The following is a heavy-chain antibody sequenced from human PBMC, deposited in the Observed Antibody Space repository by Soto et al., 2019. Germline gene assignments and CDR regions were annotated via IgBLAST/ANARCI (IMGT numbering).Heavy chain of an antibody. CDR3: ASEIGRDAFDL. D-gene: IGHD2-21*01. CDR2: IIPIFGTA. V-gene: IGHV1-69*13. CDR1: GGTFSSYA. J-gene: IGHJ3*01. Sequence: ASVKVSCKASGGTFSSYAISWVRQAPEQGLEWMGGIIPIFGTANYAQKFQGRVTITADESTSTAYMELSSLRSEDTAVYYCASEIGRDAFDLWGQGTMVTVSS.